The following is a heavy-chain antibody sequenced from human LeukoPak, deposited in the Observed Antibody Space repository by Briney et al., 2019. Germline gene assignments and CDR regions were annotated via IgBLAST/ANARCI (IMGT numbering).Heavy chain of an antibody. D-gene: IGHD5-24*01. CDR3: ARDSQRWGNFDS. Sequence: GGSLRLSCVASGFTFRNYWMTWVRQAPGKGLEWVANTKPDGSEKYYVDSVRGRFTISRDNAKNSLYLQMNSLRVEDTAVYYCARDSQRWGNFDSWGQGTLVSVSS. J-gene: IGHJ4*02. CDR2: TKPDGSEK. V-gene: IGHV3-7*01. CDR1: GFTFRNYW.